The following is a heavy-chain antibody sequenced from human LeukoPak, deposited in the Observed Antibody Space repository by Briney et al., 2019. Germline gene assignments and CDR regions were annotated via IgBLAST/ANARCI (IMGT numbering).Heavy chain of an antibody. CDR3: ARDMTSYYGSGSSSP. D-gene: IGHD3-10*01. V-gene: IGHV4-39*07. CDR1: GGSISSSSYY. J-gene: IGHJ5*02. Sequence: NPSETLSLTYTVSGGSISSSSYYWGWIRQPPGKGLEWIGSIYYSGSTYYNPSLKSRVTISVDTSKNQFSLKLSSVTAADTAVYYCARDMTSYYGSGSSSPWGQGTLVTVSS. CDR2: IYYSGST.